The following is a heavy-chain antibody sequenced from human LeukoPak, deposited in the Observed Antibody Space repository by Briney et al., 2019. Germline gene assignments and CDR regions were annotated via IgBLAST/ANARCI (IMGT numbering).Heavy chain of an antibody. CDR2: SSGYNGNT. CDR1: GYTFNNYG. V-gene: IGHV1-18*01. J-gene: IGHJ6*02. Sequence: GASVKVSCKTSGYTFNNYGINWVRQAPGQGLEWVGWSSGYNGNTNYAQKFQGRITMTIDTPTSTGYMELRSLTSDDTAVFYCARYGGGETWYAHFGMDAWGRGTTVTVSS. CDR3: ARYGGGETWYAHFGMDA. D-gene: IGHD3-16*01.